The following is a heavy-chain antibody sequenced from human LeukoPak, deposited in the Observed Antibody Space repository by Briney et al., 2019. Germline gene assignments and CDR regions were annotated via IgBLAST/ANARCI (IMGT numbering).Heavy chain of an antibody. CDR1: GDSISTSNSY. V-gene: IGHV4-39*07. CDR3: ARGAYDFWSGYYYPGYYYYMDV. CDR2: IYYSGST. J-gene: IGHJ6*03. Sequence: SETLSLTCTVSGDSISTSNSYWGWIRQPPGKGLEWIGSIYYSGSTYYNPSLKSRVTISVDTSKNQFSLKLGSVTAADTAVYYCARGAYDFWSGYYYPGYYYYMDVWGKGTTVTVSS. D-gene: IGHD3-3*01.